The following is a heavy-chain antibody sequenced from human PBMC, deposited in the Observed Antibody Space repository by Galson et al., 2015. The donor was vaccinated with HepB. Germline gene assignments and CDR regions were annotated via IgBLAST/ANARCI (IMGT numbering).Heavy chain of an antibody. CDR1: GDSVSNNNAA. J-gene: IGHJ6*02. D-gene: IGHD2-2*01. CDR3: ARVPGTIHYYGMDV. CDR2: THYRARWYS. Sequence: CAISGDSVSNNNAAWYWIRQSPSRGLEWLGRTHYRARWYSDYTVSLRSRITINADTSKNQFSLQLNSVTPEDTAVYYCARVPGTIHYYGMDVWGQGTTVTVSS. V-gene: IGHV6-1*01.